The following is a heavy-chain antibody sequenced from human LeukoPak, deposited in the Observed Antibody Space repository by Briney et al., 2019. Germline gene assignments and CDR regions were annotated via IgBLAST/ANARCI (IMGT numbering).Heavy chain of an antibody. J-gene: IGHJ4*02. CDR2: IWYDGSNK. Sequence: GGSLRLSCAASGFTFSSYGMHWVRQAPGKGLEWVAGIWYDGSNKYYADSVKGRFTISRGNSKNTLYLQMNSLRAEDTAVYYCAKDSDGYNYWFDYWGQGTLVTVSS. V-gene: IGHV3-33*06. CDR1: GFTFSSYG. CDR3: AKDSDGYNYWFDY. D-gene: IGHD5-24*01.